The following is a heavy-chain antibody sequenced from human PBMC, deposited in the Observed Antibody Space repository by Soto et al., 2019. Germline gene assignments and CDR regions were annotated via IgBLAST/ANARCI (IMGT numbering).Heavy chain of an antibody. Sequence: GASVKVSCKASGYTFTSYAMHWVRQAPGQRLEWMGWINAGNGNTKYSQKFQGRVTITRDTSASTAYMELSSLRSEDTAVYYCARTPSWLDYVWGSYRPLYYFDYWGQGTLVTVSS. V-gene: IGHV1-3*01. CDR1: GYTFTSYA. J-gene: IGHJ4*02. CDR3: ARTPSWLDYVWGSYRPLYYFDY. D-gene: IGHD3-16*02. CDR2: INAGNGNT.